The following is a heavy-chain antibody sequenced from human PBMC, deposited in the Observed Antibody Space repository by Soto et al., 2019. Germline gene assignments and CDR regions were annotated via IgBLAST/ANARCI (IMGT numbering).Heavy chain of an antibody. J-gene: IGHJ4*02. D-gene: IGHD6-13*01. CDR1: GGSISSYY. V-gene: IGHV4-59*01. Sequence: SETLSLTCTVSGGSISSYYWSWIRQPPGKGLEWIGYIYYSGSTNYNPSLKSRVTISVDTSKNQFSLKLSSVTAADTAVYYCARAVSWCLDYWGQGTLVTVSS. CDR2: IYYSGST. CDR3: ARAVSWCLDY.